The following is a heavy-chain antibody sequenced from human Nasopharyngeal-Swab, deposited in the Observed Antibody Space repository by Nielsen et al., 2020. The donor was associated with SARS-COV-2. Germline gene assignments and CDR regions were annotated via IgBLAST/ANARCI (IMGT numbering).Heavy chain of an antibody. D-gene: IGHD3-10*01. CDR2: ISHNGKNK. V-gene: IGHV3-30-3*02. J-gene: IGHJ6*03. CDR1: GVTFSSYT. Sequence: GESLKISCAASGVTFSSYTIHWVRQAPGKGLEWVAVISHNGKNKYYADSVKGRFTISRDNSKSMLYLQMDSLRAEDTAVYYCAKRVAGKYYYMDVWGKGTTVTVSS. CDR3: AKRVAGKYYYMDV.